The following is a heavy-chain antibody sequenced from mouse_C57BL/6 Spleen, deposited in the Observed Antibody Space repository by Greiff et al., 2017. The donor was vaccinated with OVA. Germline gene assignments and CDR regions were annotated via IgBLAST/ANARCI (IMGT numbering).Heavy chain of an antibody. CDR2: ISYDGSN. J-gene: IGHJ4*01. V-gene: IGHV3-6*01. CDR3: AREGNYGVGLAMDY. D-gene: IGHD1-1*01. CDR1: GYSITSGYY. Sequence: EVQLQQSGPGLVKPSQSLSLTCSVTGYSITSGYYWNWIRQFPGNKLEWMGYISYDGSNNYNPSLKNRISITRDTSKNQFFLKLNSVTTEDTATYYCAREGNYGVGLAMDYWGQGTSVTVSS.